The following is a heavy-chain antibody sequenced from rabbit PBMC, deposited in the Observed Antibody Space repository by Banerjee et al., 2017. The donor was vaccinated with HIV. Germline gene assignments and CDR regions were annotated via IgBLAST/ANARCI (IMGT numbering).Heavy chain of an antibody. CDR1: GFSFSSSYY. D-gene: IGHD6-1*01. V-gene: IGHV1S45*01. CDR2: MDAGTSGYT. Sequence: QEQLEESGGDLVKPGASLTLTCTASGFSFSSSYYMCWVRQAPGKGLEWIACMDAGTSGYTYFASWAKGRFTISKTSSTTVTLQMTSLTAADTATYFCARKVDSNVGGFNLWGPGTLVTVS. J-gene: IGHJ4*01. CDR3: ARKVDSNVGGFNL.